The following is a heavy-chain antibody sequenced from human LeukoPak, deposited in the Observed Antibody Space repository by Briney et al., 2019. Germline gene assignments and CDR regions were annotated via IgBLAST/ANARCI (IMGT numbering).Heavy chain of an antibody. D-gene: IGHD3-10*01. J-gene: IGHJ6*03. CDR2: ISGSGGST. V-gene: IGHV3-23*01. Sequence: GGSLRLSCAASGFTFSSYSMNWVRQAPGKGLEWVSAISGSGGSTYYADSVKGRFTISRDNSKNTLYLQMNSLRAEDTAVYYCARAGQYYYYMDVWGKGTTVTVSS. CDR3: ARAGQYYYYMDV. CDR1: GFTFSSYS.